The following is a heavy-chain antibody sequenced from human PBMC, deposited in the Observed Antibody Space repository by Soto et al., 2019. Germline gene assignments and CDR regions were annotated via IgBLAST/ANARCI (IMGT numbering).Heavy chain of an antibody. CDR3: AKISSPYDSSGYDAFDI. CDR1: GITFCDYS. Sequence: PGGSLRLSCGGSGITFCDYSIHWVRQAPGKGLEWVSGLSWNSISIGYADSVKGRFTISRDNVKNSLYLQMNSLRVEDTALYYCAKISSPYDSSGYDAFDIWGQGTMVTVSS. D-gene: IGHD3-22*01. J-gene: IGHJ3*02. CDR2: LSWNSISI. V-gene: IGHV3-9*01.